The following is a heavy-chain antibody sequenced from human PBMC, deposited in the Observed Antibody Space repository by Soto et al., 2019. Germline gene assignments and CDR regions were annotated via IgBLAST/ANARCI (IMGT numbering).Heavy chain of an antibody. CDR3: ARLAPIVVVPAAIDYYYGMDV. D-gene: IGHD2-2*01. Sequence: GESLKISCKGSGYSFTSYWISWVRQMPGKVLEWMGRIDPSDSYTNYSPSFQGHVTISADKSISTAYLQWSSLKASDTAMYYCARLAPIVVVPAAIDYYYGMDVWGQGXTGTV. V-gene: IGHV5-10-1*01. J-gene: IGHJ6*02. CDR1: GYSFTSYW. CDR2: IDPSDSYT.